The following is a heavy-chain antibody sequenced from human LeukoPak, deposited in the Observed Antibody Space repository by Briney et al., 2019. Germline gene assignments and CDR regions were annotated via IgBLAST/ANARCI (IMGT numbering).Heavy chain of an antibody. CDR2: ITGTGGST. D-gene: IGHD6-19*01. CDR1: GFTFSSYS. Sequence: PGGSLRLSCAASGFTFSSYSMNWVRQAPGKGLEWVSAITGTGGSTYYAASVKGRFTVSRDNSKNTLYLQMSSLRAEDTAMYYCAKVRDTRDWYKDAFDIWGQGTRVTVSS. V-gene: IGHV3-23*01. CDR3: AKVRDTRDWYKDAFDI. J-gene: IGHJ3*02.